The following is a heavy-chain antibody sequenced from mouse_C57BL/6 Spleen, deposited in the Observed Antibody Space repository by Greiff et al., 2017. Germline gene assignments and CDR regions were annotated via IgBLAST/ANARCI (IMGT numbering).Heavy chain of an antibody. CDR2: ISSGSSTI. J-gene: IGHJ3*01. Sequence: EVMLVESGGGLVKPGGSLKLSCAASGFTFSDYGMHWVRQAPEKGLEWVAYISSGSSTIYYADTVKGRFTISRDNAKNTLFLQMTSLRSEDTAMYYCARPCYCGSPSWFAYWGQGTLVTVSA. D-gene: IGHD1-1*01. V-gene: IGHV5-17*01. CDR3: ARPCYCGSPSWFAY. CDR1: GFTFSDYG.